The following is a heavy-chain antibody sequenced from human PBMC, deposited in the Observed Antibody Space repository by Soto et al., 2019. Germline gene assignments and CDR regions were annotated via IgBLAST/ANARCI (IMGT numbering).Heavy chain of an antibody. CDR1: GGSFSGYC. J-gene: IGHJ4*02. CDR2: INHSGST. D-gene: IGHD6-13*01. CDR3: ARGPKGYSSTWYVD. Sequence: QVQLQQWGAGLLKPSETLSLTCAVYGGSFSGYCWIWIRQPPGKGLEWIGEINHSGSTNYNPSLKSRVTISVDTSKNQFSLKLSSVTAADTAVYYCARGPKGYSSTWYVDWGQGTLVTVSS. V-gene: IGHV4-34*01.